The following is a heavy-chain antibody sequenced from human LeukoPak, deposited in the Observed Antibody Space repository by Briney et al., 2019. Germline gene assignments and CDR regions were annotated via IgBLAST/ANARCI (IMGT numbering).Heavy chain of an antibody. CDR2: ISSNGGST. J-gene: IGHJ4*02. CDR3: AMKSGNYYSPSFDY. Sequence: GSLRLSCAASGFTLSSYSMHWVRQAPGKGLEFVSAISSNGGSTYYANSVKGRFTISRDNSKNTLYLQMGSLRAEDMAVYYCAMKSGNYYSPSFDYWGQGTLVTVSS. V-gene: IGHV3-64*01. D-gene: IGHD1-26*01. CDR1: GFTLSSYS.